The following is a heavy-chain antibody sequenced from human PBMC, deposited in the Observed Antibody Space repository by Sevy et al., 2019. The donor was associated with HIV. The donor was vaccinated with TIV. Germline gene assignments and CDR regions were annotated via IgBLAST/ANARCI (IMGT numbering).Heavy chain of an antibody. J-gene: IGHJ3*02. D-gene: IGHD3-10*01. CDR3: VKGLGMVQGALLSDDT. CDR2: IRYDGSTR. Sequence: GGSLRLSCAASGFSFSAHGMHWVRQAPGKGLEWVTFIRYDGSTRYYADSVKGVLTISRDNLRSTLYLEMNSLRAEDTAVYYCVKGLGMVQGALLSDDTWGQGTMVTVSS. V-gene: IGHV3-30*02. CDR1: GFSFSAHG.